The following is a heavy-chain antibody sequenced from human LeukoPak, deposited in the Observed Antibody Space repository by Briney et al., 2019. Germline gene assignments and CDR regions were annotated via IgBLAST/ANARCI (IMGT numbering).Heavy chain of an antibody. Sequence: GGSLRLSCAASGFTFSDFYMSWIRQAPGKGLEWVSYISSSGSTIYYADSVKGRFTFSRDNSKSTLYLQMNSLRAEDTAVYYCAKDPTPYVGASADWGQGTLVTVSS. CDR2: ISSSGSTI. CDR1: GFTFSDFY. CDR3: AKDPTPYVGASAD. J-gene: IGHJ4*02. V-gene: IGHV3-11*01. D-gene: IGHD1-26*01.